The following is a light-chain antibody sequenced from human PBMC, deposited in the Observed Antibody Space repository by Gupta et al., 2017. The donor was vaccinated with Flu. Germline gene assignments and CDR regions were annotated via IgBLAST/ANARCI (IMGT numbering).Light chain of an antibody. CDR2: WAS. V-gene: IGKV4-1*01. J-gene: IGKJ2*01. CDR3: QHDDTTLHT. CDR1: QNLLYSSNNKNY. Sequence: SLGARATSNCKSSQNLLYSSNNKNYLAWYQQKSGQPPTVLLYWASTRDFGVPERFSGSGSGTDFTLTISSLQAEDVGVYYCQHDDTTLHTFGQGTKMEIK.